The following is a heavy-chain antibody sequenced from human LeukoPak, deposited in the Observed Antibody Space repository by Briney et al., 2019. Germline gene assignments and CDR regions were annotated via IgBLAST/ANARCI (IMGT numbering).Heavy chain of an antibody. CDR1: GGTFSSYA. J-gene: IGHJ3*02. CDR2: IIPIFGTA. CDR3: ARDEVYPWAFDI. V-gene: IGHV1-69*05. Sequence: ASVNVSCKASGGTFSSYAISWVRQAPGQGLEWMGGIIPIFGTANYAQKFQGRVTITTDESTSTAYMELSSLRSEDTAVYYCARDEVYPWAFDIWGQGTMVTVSS. D-gene: IGHD2-8*01.